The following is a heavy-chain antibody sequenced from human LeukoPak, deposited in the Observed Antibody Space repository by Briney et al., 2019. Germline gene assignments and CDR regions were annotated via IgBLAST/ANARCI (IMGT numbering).Heavy chain of an antibody. V-gene: IGHV3-33*06. CDR3: AKDEIGAVAGLLDY. CDR2: IWYDGSKK. D-gene: IGHD6-19*01. CDR1: GFTFSSHG. J-gene: IGHJ4*02. Sequence: GRSLRLSCAASGFTFSSHGMHWVRQAPGKGLEWVAVIWYDGSKKYHADSVKGRFTISRDNSKDTLYLQMNSLRAEDTAVYYCAKDEIGAVAGLLDYWGQGILVTVSS.